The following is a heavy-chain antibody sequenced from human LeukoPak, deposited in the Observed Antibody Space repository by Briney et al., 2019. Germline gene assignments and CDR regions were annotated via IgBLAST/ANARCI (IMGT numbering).Heavy chain of an antibody. CDR1: GGSFSGYY. V-gene: IGHV4-34*01. D-gene: IGHD6-6*01. CDR2: INHSGST. CDR3: ARARGPSIAARRGWFDP. J-gene: IGHJ5*02. Sequence: SETLSLTCAVYGGSFSGYYWSWIRQPPGKGLEWIGEINHSGSTNYNPSLKSRVTISVDTSKNQFSLKLSSVTAADTAVYYCARARGPSIAARRGWFDPWGQGTLVTVSS.